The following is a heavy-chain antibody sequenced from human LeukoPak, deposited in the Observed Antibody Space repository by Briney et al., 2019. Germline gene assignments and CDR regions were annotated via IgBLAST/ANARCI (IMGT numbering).Heavy chain of an antibody. CDR3: ARGLKWGYYYDSSGYLDY. D-gene: IGHD3-22*01. CDR2: ISGSGGST. Sequence: GGSLRLSCAASGFTFSSYAMSWVRQAPGKGLEWVSAISGSGGSTYYADSVKGRFTISRDNSKNTLYLQMNSLRAEDTAVYYCARGLKWGYYYDSSGYLDYWGQGTLVTVSS. CDR1: GFTFSSYA. J-gene: IGHJ4*02. V-gene: IGHV3-23*01.